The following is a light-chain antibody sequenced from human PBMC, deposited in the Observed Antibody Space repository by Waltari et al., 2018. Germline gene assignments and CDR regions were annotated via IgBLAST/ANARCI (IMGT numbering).Light chain of an antibody. CDR1: QGIRND. Sequence: AIQMTQSPSSLSASVGDRVTITCRESQGIRNDLGWYQQKPGKAPNLLIYTASNLQIGVPSRFSGSGSGTDFALNSSSLQPEDFATYYCLKDYDYPRKFGQGTKVEIK. J-gene: IGKJ1*01. V-gene: IGKV1-6*01. CDR2: TAS. CDR3: LKDYDYPRK.